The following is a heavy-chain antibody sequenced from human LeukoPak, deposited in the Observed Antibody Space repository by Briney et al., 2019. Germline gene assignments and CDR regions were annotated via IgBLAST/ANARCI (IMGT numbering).Heavy chain of an antibody. CDR1: GDAFSNYY. Sequence: SETLSLTGSVSGDAFSNYYWTWIRQPPGKGLEWIGYVYYTGSTNYNPSLKRRVTMFEDQSNNQFSLRLYSVTVADTAVYYCARHFAYSSSSYFDYWGQGSLVTVSS. V-gene: IGHV4-59*08. CDR2: VYYTGST. J-gene: IGHJ4*02. D-gene: IGHD6-6*01. CDR3: ARHFAYSSSSYFDY.